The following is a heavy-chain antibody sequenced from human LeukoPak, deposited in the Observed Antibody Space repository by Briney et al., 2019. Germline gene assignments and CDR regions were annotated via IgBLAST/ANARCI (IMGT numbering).Heavy chain of an antibody. Sequence: AGGSLRLSCAASGFTFNTYAMSWVRQAPGKGLEWVSAISTGSVNTYYTDSVKGRFTISRDNPKNTLYLQMNSLRAEDTAVYYCAKYLEKWGDFDYWGQGTLVTVSS. CDR3: AKYLEKWGDFDY. D-gene: IGHD1-26*01. CDR2: ISTGSVNT. J-gene: IGHJ4*02. V-gene: IGHV3-23*01. CDR1: GFTFNTYA.